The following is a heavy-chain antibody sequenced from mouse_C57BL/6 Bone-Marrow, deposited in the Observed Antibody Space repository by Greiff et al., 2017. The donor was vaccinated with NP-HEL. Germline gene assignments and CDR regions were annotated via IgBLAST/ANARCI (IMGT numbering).Heavy chain of an antibody. J-gene: IGHJ1*03. CDR3: ASYGSSYWYFDV. CDR1: GYAFSSSW. D-gene: IGHD1-1*01. V-gene: IGHV1-82*01. CDR2: IYPGDGDP. Sequence: QVQLQQSGPELVKPGASVKISCKASGYAFSSSWMNWVKQRPGKGLEWIGRIYPGDGDPNYNGKFKGKATLTADKSSSTAYMQLSSLTSEDSAVYFCASYGSSYWYFDVWGTGTTVTVSS.